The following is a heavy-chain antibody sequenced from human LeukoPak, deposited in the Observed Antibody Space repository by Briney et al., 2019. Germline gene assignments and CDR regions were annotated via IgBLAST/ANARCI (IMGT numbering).Heavy chain of an antibody. J-gene: IGHJ4*02. CDR1: GGSISSGGYS. CDR3: ARGYSSSWYID. V-gene: IGHV4-30-2*01. Sequence: SQTLSLTCAVSGGSISSGGYSGSWIRQPPGTGLEWIGYIYHSGCTYYHPSLRSRVTISVGRSKNQFSLKLSSVTAAATAVYYCARGYSSSWYIDWGQGTLVTVSS. CDR2: IYHSGCT. D-gene: IGHD6-13*01.